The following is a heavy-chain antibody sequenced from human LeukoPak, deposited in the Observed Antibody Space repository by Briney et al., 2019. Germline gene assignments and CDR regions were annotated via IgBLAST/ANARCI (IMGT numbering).Heavy chain of an antibody. CDR1: GGSFGGYN. D-gene: IGHD6-6*01. Sequence: SETLSLTCAVYGGSFGGYNWGWIRQPPGKGLEWIGEINDSGSTNYNPSLKSRATISADTSKKQISLKLSSVTAADTAAYYCARHSMYSRSSGLNYWGQGTLVTVSS. CDR3: ARHSMYSRSSGLNY. V-gene: IGHV4-34*01. J-gene: IGHJ4*02. CDR2: INDSGST.